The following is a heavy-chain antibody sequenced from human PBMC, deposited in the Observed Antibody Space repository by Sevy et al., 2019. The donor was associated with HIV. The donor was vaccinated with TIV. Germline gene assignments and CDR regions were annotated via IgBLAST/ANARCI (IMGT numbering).Heavy chain of an antibody. CDR2: INPNSGGT. Sequence: ASVKVSCKASGYTFTGYYMHWVRQAPGQGLEWMGWINPNSGGTNYAQKFQGRVTMTRDTSISTVYMELSRLRSDDTAVYYCARIAISVPDPGTWFHPWGQGTLVTVSS. D-gene: IGHD6-19*01. CDR3: ARIAISVPDPGTWFHP. J-gene: IGHJ5*02. V-gene: IGHV1-2*02. CDR1: GYTFTGYY.